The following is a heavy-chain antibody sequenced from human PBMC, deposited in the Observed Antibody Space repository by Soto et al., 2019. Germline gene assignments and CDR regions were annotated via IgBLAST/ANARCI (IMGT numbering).Heavy chain of an antibody. CDR2: IYYSGST. V-gene: IGHV4-30-4*01. CDR1: GGSISSGDYY. CDR3: ARDPIVATSAFDY. J-gene: IGHJ4*02. Sequence: SETLSLTCTVSGGSISSGDYYWSWIRQPPGKGLEWIGYIYYSGSTYYNPSLKSRVTISVDTSKNQFSLKLSSVTAADTAVYYCARDPIVATSAFDYWGQGTLVTVSS. D-gene: IGHD5-12*01.